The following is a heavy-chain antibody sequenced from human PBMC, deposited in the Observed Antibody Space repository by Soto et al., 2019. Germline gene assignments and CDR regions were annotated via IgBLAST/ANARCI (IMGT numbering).Heavy chain of an antibody. CDR1: GGSFSCYY. D-gene: IGHD2-15*01. V-gene: IGHV4-34*01. Sequence: SETLSLTCAVYGGSFSCYYWSWIRQPPGKGLEWIGEINHSGSTNYNPSLKSRVTISVDTSKNQFSLKLSSVTAADTAVYYCARGSRNTIVVVVAATGWFDPWGQGTLVTVSS. CDR2: INHSGST. J-gene: IGHJ5*02. CDR3: ARGSRNTIVVVVAATGWFDP.